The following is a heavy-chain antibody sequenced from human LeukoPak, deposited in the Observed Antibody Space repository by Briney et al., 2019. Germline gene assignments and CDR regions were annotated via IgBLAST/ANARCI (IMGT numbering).Heavy chain of an antibody. CDR1: GFTFSSYW. J-gene: IGHJ4*02. CDR2: IKQDGSEK. Sequence: PGGSLRLSCAASGFTFSSYWMSWVRQAPGKGLEWVANIKQDGSEKYYVDSVKGRSTISRDNSKNTLSLQMNSLRAEDTAVYYCAKGGKSSSGWYNRYFDYWGQGTLVTVSS. CDR3: AKGGKSSSGWYNRYFDY. D-gene: IGHD6-19*01. V-gene: IGHV3-7*01.